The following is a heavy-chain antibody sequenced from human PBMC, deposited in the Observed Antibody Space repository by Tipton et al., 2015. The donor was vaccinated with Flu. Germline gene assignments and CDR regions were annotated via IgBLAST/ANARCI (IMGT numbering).Heavy chain of an antibody. J-gene: IGHJ5*01. CDR1: GDSIDSRYY. D-gene: IGHD4-11*01. CDR2: IHREGNS. Sequence: LRLSCSVFGDSIDSRYYWAWIRQPPGKGLEWIGNIHREGNSYYSPSLKSRVTMSIDRSKNQFSLEMRSVTASDTAVYYCARRDYSNYVSGPKNWFNSWGLGTLVTVSS. CDR3: ARRDYSNYVSGPKNWFNS. V-gene: IGHV4-38-2*01.